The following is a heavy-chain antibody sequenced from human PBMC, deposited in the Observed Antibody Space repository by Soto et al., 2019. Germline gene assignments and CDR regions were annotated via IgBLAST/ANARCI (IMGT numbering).Heavy chain of an antibody. CDR2: IYYSGST. CDR3: ARGGVEMATMVWFDP. J-gene: IGHJ5*02. V-gene: IGHV4-59*01. Sequence: SETLSLTCTVSGGSISSYYWSWIRQPPGKGLEWIGYIYYSGSTNYNPSLKSRVTISVDTSKNQFSLKLSSVTAADTAVYYCARGGVEMATMVWFDPWGQGTLVTVSS. CDR1: GGSISSYY. D-gene: IGHD5-12*01.